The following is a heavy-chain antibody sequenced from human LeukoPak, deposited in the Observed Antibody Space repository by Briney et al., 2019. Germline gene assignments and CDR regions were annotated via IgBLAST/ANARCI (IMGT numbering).Heavy chain of an antibody. CDR1: GFTFSNYA. CDR3: AAAGYCSGGSCYRGVYYYGMDV. D-gene: IGHD2-15*01. J-gene: IGHJ6*02. V-gene: IGHV3-64*01. Sequence: GGSLRLSCAASGFTFSNYAMHWVRQAPGKGLEYVSAISSNGGSTYYANSVKGRFTISRDNSKNTLYLQMGSLRAEDMAVYYCAAAGYCSGGSCYRGVYYYGMDVWGQGTTVTVSS. CDR2: ISSNGGST.